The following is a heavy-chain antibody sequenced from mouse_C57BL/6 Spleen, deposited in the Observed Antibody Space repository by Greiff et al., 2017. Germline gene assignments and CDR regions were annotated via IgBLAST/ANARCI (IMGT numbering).Heavy chain of an antibody. CDR1: GFTFSDYG. CDR2: ISSGSSTI. Sequence: DVMLVESGGGLVKPGGSLKLSCAASGFTFSDYGMHWVRQAPEKGLEWVAYISSGSSTIYYADTVKGRFTISRDNAKNTLFLQMTSLRSEDTAMYYCAPIYYDYDGAMGYWGQGASVTVSS. J-gene: IGHJ4*01. V-gene: IGHV5-17*01. D-gene: IGHD2-4*01. CDR3: APIYYDYDGAMGY.